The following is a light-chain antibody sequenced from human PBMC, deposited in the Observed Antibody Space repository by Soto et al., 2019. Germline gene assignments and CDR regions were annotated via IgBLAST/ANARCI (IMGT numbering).Light chain of an antibody. Sequence: DIQMNQSPSSLSASVGDRVTITSRASQSISSYLNWYQQKPGKAPKLLIYAASSLQSGVPSRFSGSGSGTDFTLTISNLQPEDFATYYCQQANSFPISFGQGTRLEI. V-gene: IGKV1-39*01. CDR3: QQANSFPIS. J-gene: IGKJ5*01. CDR1: QSISSY. CDR2: AAS.